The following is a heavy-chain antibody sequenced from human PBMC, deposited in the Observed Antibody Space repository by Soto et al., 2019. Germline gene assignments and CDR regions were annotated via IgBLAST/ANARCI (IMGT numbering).Heavy chain of an antibody. CDR3: ARDRQHDYGGNAGIAFDI. Sequence: QVQLQESGPGLVKPSQTLSLTCTVSGGSISSGDYYWSWIRQPPGKGLEWIGYIYYSGSTYYNPSLKSRVTISVDTSKNQFSLKLSSVTAADTAVYYCARDRQHDYGGNAGIAFDIWGQGTMVTVSS. J-gene: IGHJ3*02. D-gene: IGHD4-17*01. V-gene: IGHV4-30-4*01. CDR1: GGSISSGDYY. CDR2: IYYSGST.